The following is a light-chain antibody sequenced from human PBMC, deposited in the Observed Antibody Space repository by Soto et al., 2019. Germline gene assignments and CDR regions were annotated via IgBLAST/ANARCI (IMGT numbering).Light chain of an antibody. CDR3: QQYNSWPPGLFT. CDR2: GAS. V-gene: IGKV3-15*01. J-gene: IGKJ3*01. Sequence: DMAMTQSPATLSVSPGERATLSCRASQSIGSNLAWYQQKPGQSPRLLIYGASTRATGVPARFSGSGSGTEFTLTISSLQSEDFAVYYCQQYNSWPPGLFTFGPGTKVDIK. CDR1: QSIGSN.